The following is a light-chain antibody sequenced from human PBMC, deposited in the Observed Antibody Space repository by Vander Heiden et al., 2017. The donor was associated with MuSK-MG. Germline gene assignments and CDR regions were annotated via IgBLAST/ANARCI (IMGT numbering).Light chain of an antibody. Sequence: IQMTHSPSSLSASVGDRVTITCRASQSITIYLGWYQQKPGKAPKLLIYDASSLQSGVPSRFSGSGSGTDFTLTISSLQPEDFATYYCQQSDSSPFTFGRGTTVDIK. CDR2: DAS. J-gene: IGKJ3*01. CDR1: QSITIY. V-gene: IGKV1-39*01. CDR3: QQSDSSPFT.